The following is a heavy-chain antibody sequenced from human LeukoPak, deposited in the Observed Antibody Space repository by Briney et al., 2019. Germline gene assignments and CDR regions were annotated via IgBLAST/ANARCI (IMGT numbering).Heavy chain of an antibody. CDR1: GFTFSSFG. CDR3: AKDHPGYLQALYYFDY. Sequence: PGGSLRLSCAASGFTFSSFGMHSVRQAPGKGLEWVAVIWYDGSNKFYADFVKGRFTISRDNSKNTLYLQMNSLRVEDTAVYYCAKDHPGYLQALYYFDYWGQGTLVTVSS. J-gene: IGHJ4*02. CDR2: IWYDGSNK. D-gene: IGHD2-15*01. V-gene: IGHV3-33*06.